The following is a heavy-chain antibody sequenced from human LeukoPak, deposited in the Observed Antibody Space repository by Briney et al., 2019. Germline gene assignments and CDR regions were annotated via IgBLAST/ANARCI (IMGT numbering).Heavy chain of an antibody. CDR3: ARSPLSFDSYGSPSHAFDI. D-gene: IGHD5-18*01. Sequence: GASVKVSCKASGGTFSSYAISWVRQAPGQGFEWMGRIIPIFGTANYAQKFQGRVTITTDESTSTAYMELSSLRSEDTAMYYCARSPLSFDSYGSPSHAFDIWGQGTMVTVSS. V-gene: IGHV1-69*05. CDR1: GGTFSSYA. J-gene: IGHJ3*02. CDR2: IIPIFGTA.